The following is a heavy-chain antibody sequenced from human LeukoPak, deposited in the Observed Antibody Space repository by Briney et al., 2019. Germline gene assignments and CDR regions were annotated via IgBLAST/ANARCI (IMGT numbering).Heavy chain of an antibody. CDR2: IYSGGGT. V-gene: IGHV3-53*01. J-gene: IGHJ4*02. CDR3: ARGNFWSGYYLDY. Sequence: GGSLRLSCVASGGTVSSNYINGVRQAPGKGREGVSVIYSGGGTNYAHTVKGRFSISRDNFKNTVFLQMNSLRAEDTAFYYCARGNFWSGYYLDYWGQGTLVTVSS. CDR1: GGTVSSNY. D-gene: IGHD3-3*01.